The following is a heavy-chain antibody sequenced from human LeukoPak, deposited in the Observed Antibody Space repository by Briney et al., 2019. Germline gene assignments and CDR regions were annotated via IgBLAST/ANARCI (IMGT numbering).Heavy chain of an antibody. D-gene: IGHD2-8*01. J-gene: IGHJ6*03. CDR3: ARDGVNYYYMDV. Sequence: PGGSLRLSCAASGFTFSSYSMNWVRQAPGKGLEWVSSISSSSSYIYYADSVKGRFTISRDNAKNSLYLQMNSLRAEDTAVYYCARDGVNYYYMDVWGKGTTVTVSS. V-gene: IGHV3-21*01. CDR1: GFTFSSYS. CDR2: ISSSSSYI.